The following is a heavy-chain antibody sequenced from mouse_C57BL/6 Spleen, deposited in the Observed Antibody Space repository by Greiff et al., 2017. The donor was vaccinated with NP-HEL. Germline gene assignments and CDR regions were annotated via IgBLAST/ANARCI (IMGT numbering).Heavy chain of an antibody. Sequence: VQLQQPGAELVKPGASVKMSCKASGYTFTSYWITWVKQRPGQGLEWIGDIYPGSGSTNYNEKFKSKATLTVDTSSSTAYMQLSSLTSEDSSVYYCASYPPSEGYFDYWGQGTTLTVSS. D-gene: IGHD2-1*01. CDR3: ASYPPSEGYFDY. V-gene: IGHV1-55*01. J-gene: IGHJ2*01. CDR1: GYTFTSYW. CDR2: IYPGSGST.